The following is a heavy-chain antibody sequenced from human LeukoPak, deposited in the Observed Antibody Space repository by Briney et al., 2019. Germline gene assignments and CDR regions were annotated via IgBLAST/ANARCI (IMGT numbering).Heavy chain of an antibody. CDR1: GFTFDDYA. V-gene: IGHV3-9*01. CDR2: LTWNSDTI. CDR3: TKDMSPTGTTLGYLDS. D-gene: IGHD1-1*01. J-gene: IGHJ4*02. Sequence: GGSLRLSCVASGFTFDDYAMHWVRQAPGKGLEWVSGLTWNSDTIGYADSVKGRFSISRDNAKNSLYLEMNSLRPADTALYYCTKDMSPTGTTLGYLDSWGQGTLVTVSS.